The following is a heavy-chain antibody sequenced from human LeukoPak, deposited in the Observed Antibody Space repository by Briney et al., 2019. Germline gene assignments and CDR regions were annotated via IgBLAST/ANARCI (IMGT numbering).Heavy chain of an antibody. D-gene: IGHD3-22*01. V-gene: IGHV4-34*01. CDR1: GGSISSYY. CDR2: INHSGST. CDR3: ARGTYSSGYFYYLDY. J-gene: IGHJ4*02. Sequence: PSETLSLTCTVSGGSISSYYWSWIRQPPGKGLEWIGEINHSGSTNYNPSLESRVTISVDTSKNQFSLRLSSVIAADTAVYYCARGTYSSGYFYYLDYWGQGTLVTVSS.